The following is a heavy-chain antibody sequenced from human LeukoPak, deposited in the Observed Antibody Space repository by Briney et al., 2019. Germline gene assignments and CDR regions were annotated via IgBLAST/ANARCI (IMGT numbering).Heavy chain of an antibody. CDR3: ARDGLWIQNAFDI. V-gene: IGHV4-34*01. D-gene: IGHD5-18*01. Sequence: SETLSLTCAVYGGSFSGYYWSWIRQPPGKGLEWIGEINHSGSTNYNPSLKSRVTMSVDTSKNQFSLKLSSVTAADTAVYYCARDGLWIQNAFDIWGQGTMVTVSS. J-gene: IGHJ3*02. CDR2: INHSGST. CDR1: GGSFSGYY.